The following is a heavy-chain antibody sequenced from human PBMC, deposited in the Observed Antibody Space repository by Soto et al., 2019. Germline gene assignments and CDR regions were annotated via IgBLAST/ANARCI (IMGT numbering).Heavy chain of an antibody. J-gene: IGHJ4*02. D-gene: IGHD2-2*01. CDR2: IYSGGTT. Sequence: EVQLVESGGGLVQPGGSLSLSCAVSGFTVGNNYMSWVRQAPGKGLEWVSLIYSGGTTNYADSVKGRFTISRDSSRNTVYLQMNSVKADDTAVYYCTRRAYPSDYWGQGTLVTVSS. CDR1: GFTVGNNY. CDR3: TRRAYPSDY. V-gene: IGHV3-66*01.